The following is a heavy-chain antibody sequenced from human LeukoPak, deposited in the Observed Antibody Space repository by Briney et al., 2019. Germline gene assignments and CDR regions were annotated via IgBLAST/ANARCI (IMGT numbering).Heavy chain of an antibody. V-gene: IGHV1-2*06. CDR1: GYTFTGYY. CDR2: INPNSGGT. CDR3: ARTMVRGDSDY. D-gene: IGHD3-10*01. J-gene: IGHJ4*02. Sequence: GASVKVSCKASGYTFTGYYMHWVRQAPGQGVEWMGRINPNSGGTNYAQKFQGRVTMTRDTSISTAYMELSRLRSDDTAVYYCARTMVRGDSDYWGQGTLVTVSS.